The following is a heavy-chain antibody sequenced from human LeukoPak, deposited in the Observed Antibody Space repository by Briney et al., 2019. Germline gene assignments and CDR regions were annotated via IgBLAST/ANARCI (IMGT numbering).Heavy chain of an antibody. J-gene: IGHJ4*02. V-gene: IGHV1-18*01. CDR1: GYTFTSYG. D-gene: IGHD4-17*01. CDR3: ARGDDYGDYWGLY. Sequence: ASVKVSCKASGYTFTSYGITWVRQAPGQGLEWMGWMSTYNGNTNYAQKLQGRVTMTTDTSTSTAYMELRSLISDDAAVYYCARGDDYGDYWGLYWGQGTLVTVSS. CDR2: MSTYNGNT.